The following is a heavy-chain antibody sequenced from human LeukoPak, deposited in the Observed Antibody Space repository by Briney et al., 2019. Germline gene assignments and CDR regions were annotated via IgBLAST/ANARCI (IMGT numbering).Heavy chain of an antibody. Sequence: SETLSLTCAVYGGSFSGYYWSWIRQPPGKGLEWIGEINHSGSTNYNPSLKSRVTISVDTSKNQFSLELSSVTAADTAVYYCARDELGFDYWGQGTLVTVSS. V-gene: IGHV4-34*01. D-gene: IGHD7-27*01. CDR2: INHSGST. CDR3: ARDELGFDY. CDR1: GGSFSGYY. J-gene: IGHJ4*02.